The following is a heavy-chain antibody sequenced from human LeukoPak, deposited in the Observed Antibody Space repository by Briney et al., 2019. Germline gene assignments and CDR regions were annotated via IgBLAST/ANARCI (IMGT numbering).Heavy chain of an antibody. D-gene: IGHD3-10*01. Sequence: GESLKISCKGSGHSFSSYWIAWVRQMPGKGLEWMGIIYPGDSDTRYSPPFQGQVTISVDKSISTAYLQWNSLKASDTAIYYCARERGGGAPLDYWGQGTLVTVSS. CDR2: IYPGDSDT. CDR1: GHSFSSYW. J-gene: IGHJ4*02. V-gene: IGHV5-51*03. CDR3: ARERGGGAPLDY.